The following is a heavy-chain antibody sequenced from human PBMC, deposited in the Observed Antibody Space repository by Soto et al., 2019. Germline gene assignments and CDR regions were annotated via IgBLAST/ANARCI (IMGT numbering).Heavy chain of an antibody. J-gene: IGHJ6*02. V-gene: IGHV1-69*06. CDR2: IIPIFGTA. Sequence: ASVKVSCKTSGGTFSSYAISWVRQAPGQGLEWMGGIIPIFGTANYAQKFQGRVTITADKSTSTAYMELSSLRSEDTAVYYCARGLRDYDFWSGYSLYYYGMDVWGQGTMVTVSS. CDR3: ARGLRDYDFWSGYSLYYYGMDV. CDR1: GGTFSSYA. D-gene: IGHD3-3*01.